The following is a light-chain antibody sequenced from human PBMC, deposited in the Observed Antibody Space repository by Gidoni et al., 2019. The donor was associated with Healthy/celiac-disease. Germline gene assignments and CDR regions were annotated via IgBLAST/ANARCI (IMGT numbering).Light chain of an antibody. CDR2: SAS. Sequence: DIQMTQSPSSVSASVGDRVTINCRASQGIISWLAWYQQKPGKAPKLLIYSASIFQSGVPSRFSGSGSWTDFTLPIRSLQPEDFSTYFFQPANSFPLTFGQGTKVEIK. V-gene: IGKV1-12*02. CDR3: QPANSFPLT. CDR1: QGIISW. J-gene: IGKJ1*01.